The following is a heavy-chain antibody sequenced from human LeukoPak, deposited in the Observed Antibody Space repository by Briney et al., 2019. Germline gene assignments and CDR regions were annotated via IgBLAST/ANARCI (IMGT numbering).Heavy chain of an antibody. D-gene: IGHD5-12*01. CDR2: ISGSGGST. V-gene: IGHV3-23*01. CDR3: AKSKVATISSTPNWFDP. Sequence: GGTLRLSCAASGFTFSSYGMSWVRQAPGKGLEWVSAISGSGGSTYYADSVKGRFTISRDNSKNTLYLQMNSLRAEDTAVYYCAKSKVATISSTPNWFDPWGQGTLVTVSS. CDR1: GFTFSSYG. J-gene: IGHJ5*02.